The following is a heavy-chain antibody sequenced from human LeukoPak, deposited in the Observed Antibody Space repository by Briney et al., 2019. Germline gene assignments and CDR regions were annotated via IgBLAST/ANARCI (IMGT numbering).Heavy chain of an antibody. CDR3: ARSRFPAMLLLFDY. J-gene: IGHJ4*02. CDR2: IYHSGST. D-gene: IGHD5-18*01. CDR1: GYSISSGYY. V-gene: IGHV4-38-2*02. Sequence: SETLSLTCTVSGYSISSGYYWGWIRQPPGKGLEWIGSIYHSGSTYYNPSLKSRVTISVDTSKNQFSLKLSSVTAADTAVYYCARSRFPAMLLLFDYWGQGTPITVSS.